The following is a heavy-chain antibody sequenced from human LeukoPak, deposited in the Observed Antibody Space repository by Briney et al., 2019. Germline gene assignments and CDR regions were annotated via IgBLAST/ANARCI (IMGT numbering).Heavy chain of an antibody. CDR2: MNPNSGNT. Sequence: ASVKVSCKASGYTFTSYDIKWVRQATGQGLEWMGWMNPNSGNTGYAQKFQGRVTMTRNTSISTAYMELSSLRSEDTAVYYCARGPYGAVAGTFGDLDYWGQGTLVTVSS. CDR1: GYTFTSYD. D-gene: IGHD6-19*01. J-gene: IGHJ4*02. CDR3: ARGPYGAVAGTFGDLDY. V-gene: IGHV1-8*01.